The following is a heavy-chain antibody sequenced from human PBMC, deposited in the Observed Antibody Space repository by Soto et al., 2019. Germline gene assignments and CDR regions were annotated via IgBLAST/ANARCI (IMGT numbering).Heavy chain of an antibody. V-gene: IGHV3-23*01. CDR2: IGGSGDSR. J-gene: IGHJ4*02. Sequence: GGSLRLSCTPSGFTFSSFAMAWVRQAPGKGLEWVSAIGGSGDSRYYADSVKGRFTIFRDNSKNTLYLQMNSLRAEDTAVYYCAKTAEEVAGTVYGHWGQGTLVTVSS. CDR1: GFTFSSFA. D-gene: IGHD6-19*01. CDR3: AKTAEEVAGTVYGH.